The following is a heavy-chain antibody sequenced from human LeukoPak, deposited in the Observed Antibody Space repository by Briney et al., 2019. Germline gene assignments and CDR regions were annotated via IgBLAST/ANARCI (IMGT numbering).Heavy chain of an antibody. CDR1: GGTFSSYA. V-gene: IGHV1-69*01. Sequence: GSSVKVSCKASGGTFSSYAISWVRQAPGQGLEWMGGIIPTFGTANYAQKFQGRVTITADESTSTAYMELSSLRSEDTAVYYCARGSGWYYYYYGMDVWGQGTTVTVSS. CDR2: IIPTFGTA. J-gene: IGHJ6*02. CDR3: ARGSGWYYYYYGMDV. D-gene: IGHD6-19*01.